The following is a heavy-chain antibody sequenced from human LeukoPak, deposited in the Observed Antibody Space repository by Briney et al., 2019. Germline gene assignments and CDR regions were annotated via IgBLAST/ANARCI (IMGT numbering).Heavy chain of an antibody. J-gene: IGHJ3*01. CDR2: ISSYNGNT. CDR1: GYTFTSYG. V-gene: IGHV1-18*01. Sequence: ASVKVSCKASGYTFTSYGISWVRQAPGQGLEWMGWISSYNGNTKYAQKLQGRVTMTTDTSTSTAYMELRSLRSDDTAVYYCARHYGGNPGDAFDVWGQGTMVTVSS. D-gene: IGHD4-23*01. CDR3: ARHYGGNPGDAFDV.